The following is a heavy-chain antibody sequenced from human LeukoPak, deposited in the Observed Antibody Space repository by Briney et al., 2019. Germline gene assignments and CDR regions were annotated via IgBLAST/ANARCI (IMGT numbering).Heavy chain of an antibody. Sequence: PGGSLRLSCAASGFTFSNAWMSWVRQAPGKGLEWVGRIKSKTDGGTTDYAAPVKGRFTISRDDSKNTLYLQMNSLRAEDTAVYYCAKVGVYGDYFDYWGQGTLVTVSS. D-gene: IGHD4-17*01. CDR2: IKSKTDGGTT. V-gene: IGHV3-15*01. J-gene: IGHJ4*02. CDR1: GFTFSNAW. CDR3: AKVGVYGDYFDY.